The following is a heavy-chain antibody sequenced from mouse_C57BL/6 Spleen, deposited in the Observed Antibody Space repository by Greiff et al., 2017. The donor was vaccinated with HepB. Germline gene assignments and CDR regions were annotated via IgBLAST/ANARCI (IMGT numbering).Heavy chain of an antibody. Sequence: VKLQESGPGLVAPSQSLSITCTVSGFSLTSYGVHWVRQPPGKGLEWLVVIWSDGSTTYNSALKSRLSISKDNSKSQVFLKMNSLQTDDTAMYYCARHWGYYGSSYDWYFDVWGTGTTVTVSS. D-gene: IGHD1-1*01. CDR3: ARHWGYYGSSYDWYFDV. V-gene: IGHV2-6-1*01. CDR1: GFSLTSYG. CDR2: IWSDGST. J-gene: IGHJ1*03.